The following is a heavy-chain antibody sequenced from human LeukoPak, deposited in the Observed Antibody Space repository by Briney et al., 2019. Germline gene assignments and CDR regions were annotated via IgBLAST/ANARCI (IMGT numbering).Heavy chain of an antibody. V-gene: IGHV3-7*03. CDR1: GFTFSSHW. CDR3: ARVYYDIFPYYYFDY. Sequence: GGSLRLSCAASGFTFSSHWMSWVRQAPGKGLEWVANIKQDGSEKYYVDSVKGRFTISRDNAKNSLYLQMNSLRAEDTAVYYCARVYYDIFPYYYFDYWGQGTLVTVSS. D-gene: IGHD3-9*01. CDR2: IKQDGSEK. J-gene: IGHJ4*02.